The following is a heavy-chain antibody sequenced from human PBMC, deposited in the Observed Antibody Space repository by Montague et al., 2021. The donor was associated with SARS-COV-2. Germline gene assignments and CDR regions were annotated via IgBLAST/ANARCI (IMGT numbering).Heavy chain of an antibody. Sequence: SETLSLTCTVSGSSISNYYWTWIRQPAGKGLEWIGRLYTSGSTTXNPSLKSRVTMSVDTSKNQFSLNVTSVTAADTAIYYCARESGYSSGWRYYYVMDVWGQGTTVTVS. CDR1: GSSISNYY. J-gene: IGHJ6*02. D-gene: IGHD6-19*01. CDR3: ARESGYSSGWRYYYVMDV. V-gene: IGHV4-4*07. CDR2: LYTSGST.